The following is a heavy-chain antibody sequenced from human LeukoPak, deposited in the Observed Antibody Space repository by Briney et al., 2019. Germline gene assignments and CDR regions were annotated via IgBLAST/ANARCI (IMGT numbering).Heavy chain of an antibody. CDR3: AKNGVVVGAADYFDY. V-gene: IGHV3-30*02. CDR1: GFTFSSYG. J-gene: IGHJ4*02. D-gene: IGHD3-22*01. Sequence: GGSLRLSCAASGFTFSSYGMHWVRQAPGKGLEWVAFIRYDGSNKYYADSVKGRFTISRDNSKNTLYLQMNSLRAEDTAVYYCAKNGVVVGAADYFDYWGQGTLVTVSS. CDR2: IRYDGSNK.